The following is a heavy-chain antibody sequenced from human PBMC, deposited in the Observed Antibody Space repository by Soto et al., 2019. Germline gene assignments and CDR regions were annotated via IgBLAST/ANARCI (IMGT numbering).Heavy chain of an antibody. CDR1: GFTFSSYA. CDR3: ARGWYSSSWYAFDI. J-gene: IGHJ3*02. Sequence: GGSLRLSCAASGFTFSSYAMSWVRQAPGKGLEWVSVIYSGGSTYYADSVKGRFTISRDNSKNTLYLQMNSLRAEDTAVYYCARGWYSSSWYAFDIWGQGTMVTVSS. CDR2: IYSGGST. D-gene: IGHD6-13*01. V-gene: IGHV3-66*01.